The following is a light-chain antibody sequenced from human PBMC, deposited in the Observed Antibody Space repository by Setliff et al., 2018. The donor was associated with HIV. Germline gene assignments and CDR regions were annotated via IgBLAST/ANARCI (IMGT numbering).Light chain of an antibody. CDR2: RNN. V-gene: IGLV1-44*01. CDR3: SSYTSRNTYV. CDR1: SSNIGSNT. J-gene: IGLJ1*01. Sequence: TQPPSASGTPGQRVTISCSGSSSNIGSNTVNWYQQLPGTAPKLLIYRNNQRPSGVPDRFSGSKSGTSASLAISGLQSEGEADYYCSSYTSRNTYVFGTGTKVTVL.